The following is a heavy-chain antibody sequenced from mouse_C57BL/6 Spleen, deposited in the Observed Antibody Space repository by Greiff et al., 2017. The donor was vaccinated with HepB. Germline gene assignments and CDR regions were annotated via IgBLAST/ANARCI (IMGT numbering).Heavy chain of an antibody. CDR3: ASNYVGY. J-gene: IGHJ2*01. CDR1: GFTFSDYG. Sequence: EVQGVESGGGLVKPGGSLKLSCAASGFTFSDYGMHWVRQAPEKGLEWVAYISSGSSTIYYADTVKGRFTISRDNAKNTLFLQMTSLRSEDTAMYYCASNYVGYWGQGTTLTVSS. CDR2: ISSGSSTI. V-gene: IGHV5-17*01.